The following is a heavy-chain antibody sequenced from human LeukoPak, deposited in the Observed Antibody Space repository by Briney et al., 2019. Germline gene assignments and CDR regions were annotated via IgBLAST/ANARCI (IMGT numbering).Heavy chain of an antibody. CDR2: INPNSGGT. D-gene: IGHD3-22*01. V-gene: IGHV1-2*02. CDR1: GYTFTGYY. Sequence: ASVKVSCKASGYTFTGYYMHWVRQAPGQGLEWMGWINPNSGGTNYAQKSQGRVTMTRDTSISTAYMELSRLRSDDTAVYYCARETGPMYYYDSSGYPRSFDYWGQGTLVTVSS. J-gene: IGHJ4*02. CDR3: ARETGPMYYYDSSGYPRSFDY.